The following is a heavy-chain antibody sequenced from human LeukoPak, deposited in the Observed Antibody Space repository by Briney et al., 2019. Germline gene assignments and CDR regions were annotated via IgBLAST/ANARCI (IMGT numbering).Heavy chain of an antibody. CDR1: GFTFSSYS. V-gene: IGHV3-21*01. D-gene: IGHD6-6*01. CDR2: INSKSRYI. CDR3: ARADSSSSRLDC. J-gene: IGHJ4*02. Sequence: GGSLRLSCAASGFTFSSYSMNWVRQAPGKGLEWVSSINSKSRYIYYADSLEGRFTISRDNGKNSVYLQMNSLRAEDTAVYFCARADSSSSRLDCWGQETLVTVSS.